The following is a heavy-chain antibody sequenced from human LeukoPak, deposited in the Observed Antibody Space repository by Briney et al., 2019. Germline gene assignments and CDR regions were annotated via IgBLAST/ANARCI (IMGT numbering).Heavy chain of an antibody. CDR2: INWNSVSI. Sequence: GGSLRLSCAASGFMFNDYGMSWVRHVPGKGLEWVSGINWNSVSIIYEDCVKGRFTISRDNAKNSLYLQMNSLRAEDTAMYFCARDVIYFYDGSGYYDGGDSWGQGTLVSVSS. V-gene: IGHV3-20*04. CDR1: GFMFNDYG. J-gene: IGHJ5*01. D-gene: IGHD3-22*01. CDR3: ARDVIYFYDGSGYYDGGDS.